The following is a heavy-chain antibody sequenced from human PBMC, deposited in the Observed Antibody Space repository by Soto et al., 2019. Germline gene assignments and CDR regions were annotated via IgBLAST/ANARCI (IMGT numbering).Heavy chain of an antibody. CDR2: IYSSGST. CDR3: ARGIAARTTIFDY. D-gene: IGHD6-6*01. Sequence: QVQLQESGPGLVKPSQTLSLTCTVSGGSISSGGYYWSWIRQHPGKGLEWIGYIYSSGSTYYNPSLKSRVTISVDTSKNQFSLKLSSVTAADTAVYYCARGIAARTTIFDYWGQGTLVTVSS. J-gene: IGHJ4*02. V-gene: IGHV4-31*03. CDR1: GGSISSGGYY.